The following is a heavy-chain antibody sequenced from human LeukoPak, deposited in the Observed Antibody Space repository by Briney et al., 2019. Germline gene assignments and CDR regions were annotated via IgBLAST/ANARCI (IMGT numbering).Heavy chain of an antibody. D-gene: IGHD2-21*02. CDR2: INTDESRT. CDR1: GFTFISYW. CDR3: ASTYCGGDCYYSHAFDI. V-gene: IGHV3-74*01. J-gene: IGHJ3*02. Sequence: GGSLRLSCEASGFTFISYWMHWVRQVPGKGLVWVSRINTDESRTNYADSVEGRFTISRDNAKNTLYLQMNSLRAEDTAVYYCASTYCGGDCYYSHAFDIWGQGTMVTVSS.